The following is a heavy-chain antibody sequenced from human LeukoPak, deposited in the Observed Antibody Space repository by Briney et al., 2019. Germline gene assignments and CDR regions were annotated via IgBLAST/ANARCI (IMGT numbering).Heavy chain of an antibody. CDR3: ARRPRPRFTMVRGVMYFDY. D-gene: IGHD3-10*01. CDR2: INHSGST. CDR1: GFTFSSY. V-gene: IGHV4-34*01. J-gene: IGHJ4*02. Sequence: GSLRLSCAASGFTFSSYWSWIRQPPGKGLEWIGEINHSGSTNYNPSLKSRVTISVDTSKNQFSLKLSSVTAADTAVYYCARRPRPRFTMVRGVMYFDYWGQGTLVTVSS.